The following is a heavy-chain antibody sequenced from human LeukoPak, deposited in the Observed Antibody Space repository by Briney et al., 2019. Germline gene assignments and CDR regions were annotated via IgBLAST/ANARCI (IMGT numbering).Heavy chain of an antibody. CDR2: ITISGRST. D-gene: IGHD5-18*01. V-gene: IGHV3-23*01. Sequence: GGSLRLSCAASGFTFSSYAMSWVRQAPGKGLEWVSAITISGRSTYYADSVRGRFTIPRDNSKNTLYLQMHSLRAGDTAVYYCAKMVPVQIWLDFDYWGQGTLVTVPS. J-gene: IGHJ4*02. CDR1: GFTFSSYA. CDR3: AKMVPVQIWLDFDY.